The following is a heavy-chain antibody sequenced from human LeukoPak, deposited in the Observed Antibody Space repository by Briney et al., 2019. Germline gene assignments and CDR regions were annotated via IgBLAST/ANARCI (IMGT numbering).Heavy chain of an antibody. V-gene: IGHV4-59*01. J-gene: IGHJ4*02. CDR2: IYYSGST. CDR3: ARVPYGSGRYYDY. D-gene: IGHD3-10*01. CDR1: GGSISSYY. Sequence: SETLSLTCTVSGGSISSYYWSWIRQPPGKGLEWIGYIYYSGSTNYNPSLKSRVTISVDTSKNQFSLKLSSVTAADTAVYYCARVPYGSGRYYDYWGQGTLVTVSS.